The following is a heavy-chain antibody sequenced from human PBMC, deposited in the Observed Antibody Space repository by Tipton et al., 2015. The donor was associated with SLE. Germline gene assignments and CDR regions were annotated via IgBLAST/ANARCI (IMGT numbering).Heavy chain of an antibody. J-gene: IGHJ4*02. Sequence: QLVQSGGGLVQPGRSLRLSCAASGFTFDDYAMHWVRQAPGKGLEWVSGISWNSGSIGYADSVKGRFTISRDNAKNSLYLQMNSLRAEDTAVYYCASGYYYDSSGYEGPFDYWGQGTLVTVSS. V-gene: IGHV3-9*01. CDR3: ASGYYYDSSGYEGPFDY. CDR1: GFTFDDYA. CDR2: ISWNSGSI. D-gene: IGHD3-22*01.